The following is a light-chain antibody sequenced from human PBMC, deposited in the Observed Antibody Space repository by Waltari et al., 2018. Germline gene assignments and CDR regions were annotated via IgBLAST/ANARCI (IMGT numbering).Light chain of an antibody. J-gene: IGLJ1*01. V-gene: IGLV2-14*01. CDR2: GVR. CDR1: TVDFGAYNY. Sequence: QSALAQPASVSGSPGQSITISCTGITVDFGAYNYVSWYQQPPVKAPKLLIFGVRNRPSGVSDRVSGSKSGNPASRTSSGLQVEDDGDYYCSSYTTSNGPYVFGSGTKVTVL. CDR3: SSYTTSNGPYV.